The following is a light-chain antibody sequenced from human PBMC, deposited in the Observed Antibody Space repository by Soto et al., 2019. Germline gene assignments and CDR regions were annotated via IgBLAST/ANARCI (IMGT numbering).Light chain of an antibody. J-gene: IGKJ4*01. CDR1: QGISAY. Sequence: DIQLTQSPSFLSASVGDRVTITCRARQGISAYLAWYQQKPGNAPKLLIYGTSTLQSEVPSRFSGSGSGTEFTLTINSLQPEDFATYFCQQLKTYPLTFGGGTRVEIK. CDR2: GTS. CDR3: QQLKTYPLT. V-gene: IGKV1-9*01.